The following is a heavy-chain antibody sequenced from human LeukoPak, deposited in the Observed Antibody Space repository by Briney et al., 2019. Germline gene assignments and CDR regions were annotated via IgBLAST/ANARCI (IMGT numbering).Heavy chain of an antibody. D-gene: IGHD6-13*01. CDR3: ARARKTIAAAGFDY. V-gene: IGHV4-34*01. J-gene: IGHJ4*02. CDR1: GGSFSGYY. Sequence: SETLSLTCAVYGGSFSGYYWSWIRQPPGKGLEWIGEINHSGSTNYNPSLKSRVTISVDTSKNQFSLKLSSVTAADTAVYYCARARKTIAAAGFDYWGQGTLVTVSS. CDR2: INHSGST.